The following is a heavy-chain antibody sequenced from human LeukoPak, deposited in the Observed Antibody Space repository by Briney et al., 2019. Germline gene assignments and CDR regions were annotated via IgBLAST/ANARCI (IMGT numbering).Heavy chain of an antibody. J-gene: IGHJ4*02. CDR2: ISRSGGST. Sequence: GGSLRLSCAASGFTFSSYGMSWVRQAPGKGLEWVSAISRSGGSTYYADSVKGRFTISRDNSKNTLYLQMNSLRAEDTAVYYCAKDQGGSGGFFDYWGQGTLVTVSS. CDR1: GFTFSSYG. V-gene: IGHV3-23*01. CDR3: AKDQGGSGGFFDY. D-gene: IGHD3-10*01.